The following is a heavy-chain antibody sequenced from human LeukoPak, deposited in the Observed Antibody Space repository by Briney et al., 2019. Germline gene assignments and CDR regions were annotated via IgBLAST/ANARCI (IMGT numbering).Heavy chain of an antibody. V-gene: IGHV5-10-1*01. CDR2: IDPIDSYT. CDR1: GYSFTTSW. CDR3: ARPGRNYYYGMDV. J-gene: IGHJ6*02. Sequence: GESLKISCRGSGYSFTTSWLTWVRQMPGKGLEWMGRIDPIDSYTTYSPSFQGHVTISADKSISTAYLQWSSLKASDTAMYYCARPGRNYYYGMDVWGQGTTVTVSS.